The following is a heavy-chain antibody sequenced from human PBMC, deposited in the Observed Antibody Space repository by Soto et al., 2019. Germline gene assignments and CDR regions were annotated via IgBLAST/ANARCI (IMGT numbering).Heavy chain of an antibody. J-gene: IGHJ4*02. CDR3: ARHDAYSSSGF. D-gene: IGHD6-19*01. Sequence: PGESLKISCKGSGYSFSNSWIAWVRQMPGKGLEWMGIIYPGDSDSRYSPSFQGQVSISADKSINTAYLQWSSLKASDTAMYYCARHDAYSSSGFWCQGTLVTVSS. CDR2: IYPGDSDS. CDR1: GYSFSNSW. V-gene: IGHV5-51*01.